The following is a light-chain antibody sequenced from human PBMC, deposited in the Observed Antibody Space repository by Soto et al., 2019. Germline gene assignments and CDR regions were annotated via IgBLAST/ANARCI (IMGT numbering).Light chain of an antibody. CDR1: QNFSNY. CDR2: DAS. J-gene: IGKJ2*01. CDR3: QQYDTYFRYT. V-gene: IGKV3-11*01. Sequence: DIVLTQSPATLSLSPGQRATLSCRASQNFSNYVAWYQQKPGRAPRLLIYDASKRATGIPSRFSGSASGTDFTLTISSLEPEDFANYYCQQYDTYFRYTFGQGTKLDIK.